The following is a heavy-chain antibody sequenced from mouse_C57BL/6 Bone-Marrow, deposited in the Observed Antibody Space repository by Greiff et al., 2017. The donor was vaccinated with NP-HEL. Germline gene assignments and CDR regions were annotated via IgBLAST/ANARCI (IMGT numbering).Heavy chain of an antibody. CDR1: GFTFSSYA. J-gene: IGHJ4*01. CDR3: ARDIGRWLLPYYYAMDY. V-gene: IGHV5-4*01. Sequence: EVKLVESGGGLVKPGGSLKLSCAASGFTFSSYAMSWVRQTPEKRLAWVATISDGGRYTYYPDNVKGRFTISRDNAKNNLYLQMSHLKSEDTAMYYCARDIGRWLLPYYYAMDYWGQGTSVTVSS. D-gene: IGHD2-3*01. CDR2: ISDGGRYT.